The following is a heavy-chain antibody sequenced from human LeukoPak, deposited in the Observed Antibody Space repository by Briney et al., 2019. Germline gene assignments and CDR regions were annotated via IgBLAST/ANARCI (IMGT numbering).Heavy chain of an antibody. D-gene: IGHD3-9*01. CDR3: AKTAAHYDILTGFSYYYGMDV. CDR1: GGSISSYC. J-gene: IGHJ6*02. Sequence: SETLSLTCTVAGGSISSYCWSWIRQPPGKGLEWMGYIYYSGSTNYNPSLKSRVTISVDTSKNQFSLKLSSVTAADTAVYYCAKTAAHYDILTGFSYYYGMDVWGQGTTVTVSS. CDR2: IYYSGST. V-gene: IGHV4-59*01.